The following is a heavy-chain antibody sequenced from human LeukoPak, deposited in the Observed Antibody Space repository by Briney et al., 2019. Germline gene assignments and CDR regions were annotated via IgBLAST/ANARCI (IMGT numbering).Heavy chain of an antibody. Sequence: ASVKVSCKASGYTFTSYGISWVRQAPGLGLEWMGWISAYNGNTNYAQKLQGRVTMTTDTSTSTAYMELRSLRSDDTAVYYCARDRTIFGVVITHTFWFDPWGQGTLVTVSS. CDR2: ISAYNGNT. V-gene: IGHV1-18*01. CDR3: ARDRTIFGVVITHTFWFDP. CDR1: GYTFTSYG. J-gene: IGHJ5*02. D-gene: IGHD3-3*01.